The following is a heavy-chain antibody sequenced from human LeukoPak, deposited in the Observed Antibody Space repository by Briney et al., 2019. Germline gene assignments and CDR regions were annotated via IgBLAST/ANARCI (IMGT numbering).Heavy chain of an antibody. CDR2: ISWNSGSI. CDR1: GFTFDDYA. J-gene: IGHJ5*02. CDR3: ARGEDWFDP. Sequence: PGRSLRLSCAASGFTFDDYAMHWVRQAPGKGLEWVSGISWNSGSIGYADSVKGRFTISRDNAKNSLYLQMNSLRAEDTAVYYCARGEDWFDPWGQGTLVTVSS. V-gene: IGHV3-9*01.